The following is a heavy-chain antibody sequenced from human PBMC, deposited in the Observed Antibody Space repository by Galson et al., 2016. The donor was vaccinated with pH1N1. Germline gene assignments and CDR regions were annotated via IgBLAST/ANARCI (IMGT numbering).Heavy chain of an antibody. CDR2: ISWNSGNI. CDR1: GFTFNDYA. V-gene: IGHV3-9*01. D-gene: IGHD2-2*01. J-gene: IGHJ3*01. Sequence: SLRLSCAASGFTFNDYAMHWVRLLPGKGLEWVSGISWNSGNIDYADSVKGRFTVSRDKAKSSLHLQMNSLRPEDTAFYFYAKVMVQAGLQGDAFDVWGPGTMVAVSS. CDR3: AKVMVQAGLQGDAFDV.